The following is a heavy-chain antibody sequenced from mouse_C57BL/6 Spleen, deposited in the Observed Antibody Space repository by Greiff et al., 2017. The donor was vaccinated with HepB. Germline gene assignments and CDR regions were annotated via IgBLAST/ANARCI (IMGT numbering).Heavy chain of an antibody. CDR2: IYPRSGNT. J-gene: IGHJ2*01. CDR3: ALDSSGYGS. Sequence: QVQLKESGAELARPGASVKLSCKASGYTFTSYGISWVKQRTGQGLEWIGEIYPRSGNTYYNEKFKGKATLTADKSSSTAYMELRSLTSEDSAVYFCALDSSGYGSWGQGTTLTVSS. V-gene: IGHV1-81*01. D-gene: IGHD3-2*02. CDR1: GYTFTSYG.